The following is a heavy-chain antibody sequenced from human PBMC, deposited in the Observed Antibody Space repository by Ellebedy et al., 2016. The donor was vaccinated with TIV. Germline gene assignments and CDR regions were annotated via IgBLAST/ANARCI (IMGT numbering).Heavy chain of an antibody. V-gene: IGHV3-30*03. Sequence: GGSLRLSXAASGFTFSSYGMHWVRQAPGKGLEWVAVISYDGSNKYYADSVKGRFTISRDNAKNSLYLQMNSLRAEDTAVYYCARGGLTGYVARPNRYYYYYGMDVWGQGTTVTVSS. CDR1: GFTFSSYG. D-gene: IGHD3-9*01. CDR2: ISYDGSNK. J-gene: IGHJ6*02. CDR3: ARGGLTGYVARPNRYYYYYGMDV.